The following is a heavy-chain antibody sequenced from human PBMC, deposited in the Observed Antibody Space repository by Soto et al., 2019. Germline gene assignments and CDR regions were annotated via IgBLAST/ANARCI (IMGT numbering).Heavy chain of an antibody. CDR2: VYYSGTT. D-gene: IGHD1-26*01. V-gene: IGHV4-30-4*01. CDR3: VTVNLVGAAYYFDY. J-gene: IGHJ4*02. CDR1: GGSIRNGDYY. Sequence: SETLSLTCTVSGGSIRNGDYYWGWIRQPPGKGLEWIGYVYYSGTTYSHPSLNSRVSISVDTSENQFSLRLTSVTAADTAVYYCVTVNLVGAAYYFDYWGPGTLVTV.